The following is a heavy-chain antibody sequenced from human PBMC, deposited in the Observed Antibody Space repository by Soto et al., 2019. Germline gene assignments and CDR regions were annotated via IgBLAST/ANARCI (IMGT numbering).Heavy chain of an antibody. CDR2: IYYSGST. D-gene: IGHD3-9*01. CDR1: GGSISRGGYY. J-gene: IGHJ4*02. Sequence: PSETLSLTCTVSGGSISRGGYYWSWIRQHPGKGLEWIGYIYYSGSTYYNPSLKSRVTISVDTSKNQFSLKLSSVTAADTAVYYCAHTLRYDILTGYYPLINWGQGTLVTVSS. V-gene: IGHV4-31*03. CDR3: AHTLRYDILTGYYPLIN.